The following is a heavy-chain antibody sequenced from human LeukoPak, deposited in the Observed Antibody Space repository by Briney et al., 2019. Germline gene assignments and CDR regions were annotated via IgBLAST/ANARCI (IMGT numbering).Heavy chain of an antibody. Sequence: GGSLRLSRAASGSTFTSYAMSWVRQVSGKGLEWVSVISGSGGSTYYADSVKGRFTISRDNAKNSLYLQMNSLRAEDTAVYYCAELGITMIGGVWGKGTTVTISS. V-gene: IGHV3-23*01. J-gene: IGHJ6*04. D-gene: IGHD3-10*02. CDR3: AELGITMIGGV. CDR1: GSTFTSYA. CDR2: ISGSGGST.